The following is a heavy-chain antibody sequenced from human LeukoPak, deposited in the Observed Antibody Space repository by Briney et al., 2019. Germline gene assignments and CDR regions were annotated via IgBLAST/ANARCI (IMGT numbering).Heavy chain of an antibody. Sequence: PGGSLRLSCAASELSFSTSWMSWVRQAPGKGLEWVANINKDGSEKSYVDSVKGRFTISRDNAKNSLYLQMNSLRAEDTAIYYCTRVGYIDEGIDYWGQGTLVTVSS. D-gene: IGHD5-24*01. CDR3: TRVGYIDEGIDY. CDR2: INKDGSEK. J-gene: IGHJ4*02. V-gene: IGHV3-7*04. CDR1: ELSFSTSW.